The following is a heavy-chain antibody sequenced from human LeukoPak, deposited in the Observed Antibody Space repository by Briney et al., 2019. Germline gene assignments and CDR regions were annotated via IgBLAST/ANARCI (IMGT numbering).Heavy chain of an antibody. CDR3: ARVQPSAAAASDAFDI. J-gene: IGHJ3*02. CDR1: GGSFSGYY. Sequence: PSDTLSLTRAVYGGSFSGYYWSWIRQPPGKGREWIGEINHSGSTNYNPSLKSRVTISVDTSKNQFSLKLSSVTAADTAVYYCARVQPSAAAASDAFDIWGQGTMVTASS. D-gene: IGHD6-13*01. V-gene: IGHV4-34*01. CDR2: INHSGST.